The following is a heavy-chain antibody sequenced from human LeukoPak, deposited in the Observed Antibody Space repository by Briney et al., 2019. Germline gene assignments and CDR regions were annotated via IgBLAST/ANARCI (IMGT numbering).Heavy chain of an antibody. J-gene: IGHJ4*02. CDR2: ISWNSGSI. CDR1: GFTFSSYS. CDR3: AKDSGSPYFDWAYFDY. D-gene: IGHD3-9*01. Sequence: GGSLRLSCAASGFTFSSYSMNWVRQAPGKGLEWVSGISWNSGSIGYADSVKGRFTISRDNAKNSLYLQMNSLRAEDTALYYCAKDSGSPYFDWAYFDYWGQGTLVTVSS. V-gene: IGHV3-9*01.